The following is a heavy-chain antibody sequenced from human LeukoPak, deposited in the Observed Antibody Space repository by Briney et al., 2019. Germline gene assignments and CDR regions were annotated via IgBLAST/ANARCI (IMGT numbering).Heavy chain of an antibody. CDR2: ISTSSSYI. V-gene: IGHV3-21*01. J-gene: IGHJ4*02. CDR1: GFTFSSYG. CDR3: ARERGYYYDSSGYYYLYYFDY. Sequence: GGSLRLSCAGSGFTFSSYGMSWVRQAPGKGLEWVSSISTSSSYIYYADSVKGRFTISRDNTKNSLFLHMSSLRAEDTAVYYCARERGYYYDSSGYYYLYYFDYWGQGTLVTVSS. D-gene: IGHD3-22*01.